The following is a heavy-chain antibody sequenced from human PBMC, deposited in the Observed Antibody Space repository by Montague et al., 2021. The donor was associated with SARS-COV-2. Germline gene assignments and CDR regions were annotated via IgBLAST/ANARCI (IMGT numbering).Heavy chain of an antibody. D-gene: IGHD3-10*01. J-gene: IGHJ6*02. Sequence: TLSLTCSVSSGSISTGHHWSWIRQHPMKGLEWIGYIYYSGSTXYNPSLKGRVTISIDTAKNQFSLELTSMTAADTAVYYCARDHGQWFGELWGHGLDVWGQGTTVIVSS. CDR2: IYYSGST. V-gene: IGHV4-31*03. CDR3: ARDHGQWFGELWGHGLDV. CDR1: SGSISTGHH.